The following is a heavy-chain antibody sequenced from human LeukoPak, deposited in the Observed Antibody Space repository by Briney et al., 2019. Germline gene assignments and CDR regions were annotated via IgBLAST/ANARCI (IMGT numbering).Heavy chain of an antibody. Sequence: PSETLSLTCAVYGGSFSGYYWSWIRQPPGKGLEWIGEINHSGSTNYNPSLKSRVTISVDTSKNQFSLKLSSVTAADTAVYYCASATLRCSGGSCYEMDVWGKGTTVTVSS. V-gene: IGHV4-34*01. CDR2: INHSGST. CDR1: GGSFSGYY. CDR3: ASATLRCSGGSCYEMDV. D-gene: IGHD2-15*01. J-gene: IGHJ6*04.